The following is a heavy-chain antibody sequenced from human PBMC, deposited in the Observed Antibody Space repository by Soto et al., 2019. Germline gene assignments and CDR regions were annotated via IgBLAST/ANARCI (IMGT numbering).Heavy chain of an antibody. Sequence: GESLKISCKASGYSFTTYWIGWVRQMPGKGLEWMGIIYPGDSDTRYSPSFQGQVTISADKSISTAYLPWTSLQASDTAMYYCARQTPRRFLETYYYAMDVWGQGTTVTV. CDR1: GYSFTTYW. CDR2: IYPGDSDT. J-gene: IGHJ6*02. D-gene: IGHD3-3*01. CDR3: ARQTPRRFLETYYYAMDV. V-gene: IGHV5-51*01.